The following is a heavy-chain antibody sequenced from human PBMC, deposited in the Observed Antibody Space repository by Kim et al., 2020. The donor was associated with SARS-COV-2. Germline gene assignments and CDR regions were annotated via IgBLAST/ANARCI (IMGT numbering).Heavy chain of an antibody. CDR2: INPKSGGT. CDR3: ATWGTLSASWYGVSVDP. Sequence: ASVKVSCKAAPHTFIGYYIHWVRQAPVQGLEWMGRINPKSGGTNYAQKFQDRVTMTRDTSIGTAYMELSSLRANDTAVYYCATWGTLSASWYGVSVDPWGQGTLVIVSS. J-gene: IGHJ5*02. V-gene: IGHV1-2*06. D-gene: IGHD6-13*01. CDR1: PHTFIGYY.